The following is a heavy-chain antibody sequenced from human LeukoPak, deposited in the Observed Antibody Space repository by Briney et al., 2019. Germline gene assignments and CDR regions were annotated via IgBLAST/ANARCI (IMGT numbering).Heavy chain of an antibody. D-gene: IGHD6-6*01. Sequence: GGSLRLSCAASGFTFSTSGMSWVRQAPGKGLEWVAGINDNGDKTYCADPVKGRFTISRDNSKNTLHLQMNSLRAEDTAVYYCAKRVPYGSSSVYLDSWGQGTLVTVSS. CDR2: INDNGDKT. J-gene: IGHJ4*02. CDR1: GFTFSTSG. CDR3: AKRVPYGSSSVYLDS. V-gene: IGHV3-23*01.